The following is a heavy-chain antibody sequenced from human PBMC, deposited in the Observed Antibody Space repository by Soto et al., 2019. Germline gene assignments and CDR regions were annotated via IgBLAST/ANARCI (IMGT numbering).Heavy chain of an antibody. J-gene: IGHJ6*02. CDR2: IIPIFGTA. Sequence: SVEVCSKACGFTVSISAVQGVRQARGQRLEWIGWIIPIFGTANYAQKFQGRVTITADESTSTAYMELSSLRSEDTAVYYCAGSMFDYGIDVWGQGTTVTVSS. CDR1: GFTVSISA. V-gene: IGHV1-69*13. D-gene: IGHD3-10*02. CDR3: AGSMFDYGIDV.